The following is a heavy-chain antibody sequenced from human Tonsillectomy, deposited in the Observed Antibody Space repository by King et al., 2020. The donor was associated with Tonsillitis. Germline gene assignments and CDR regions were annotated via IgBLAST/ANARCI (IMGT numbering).Heavy chain of an antibody. J-gene: IGHJ4*02. Sequence: VQLVESGAEVKKPGESLKISCKVSGYRFTNFWIAWVRQMPGKGLEWMGIIYPGDSDTTYSPSFQGQVTISADKSISTAYLQWSSLKASDTAMYDCARRLDGRRVSRDGYFDYWRQRTLITVSS. D-gene: IGHD5-24*01. CDR3: ARRLDGRRVSRDGYFDY. CDR1: GYRFTNFW. CDR2: IYPGDSDT. V-gene: IGHV5-51*01.